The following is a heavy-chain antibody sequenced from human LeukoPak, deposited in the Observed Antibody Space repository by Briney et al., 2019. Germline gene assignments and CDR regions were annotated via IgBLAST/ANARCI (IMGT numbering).Heavy chain of an antibody. CDR1: GFTFSSYA. CDR2: ISGSGGST. CDR3: AKLFHTSGSYLGVGFDY. D-gene: IGHD1-26*01. V-gene: IGHV3-23*01. J-gene: IGHJ4*02. Sequence: GGSLRLSCAASGFTFSSYAMSWVRQAPGKGLEWVSAISGSGGSTYYADSVKGRFTISRDNSKNTLYLQMNSLRAEDTAVYYCAKLFHTSGSYLGVGFDYWGQGTLVTVSS.